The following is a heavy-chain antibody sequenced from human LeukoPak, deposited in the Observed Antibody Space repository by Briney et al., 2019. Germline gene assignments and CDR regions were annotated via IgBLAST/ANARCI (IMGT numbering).Heavy chain of an antibody. CDR1: GFTFSSDW. Sequence: GGSLRLSCAASGFTFSSDWMHWVRQAPGKGLVWVSRINSDGSSTSYADSVKGRFTISRDNAKNTLYLQMTSLRAEDTAVYYCAKDQIAAHYYYYYYGMDVWGQGTTVTVSS. CDR3: AKDQIAAHYYYYYYGMDV. J-gene: IGHJ6*02. D-gene: IGHD6-13*01. V-gene: IGHV3-74*01. CDR2: INSDGSST.